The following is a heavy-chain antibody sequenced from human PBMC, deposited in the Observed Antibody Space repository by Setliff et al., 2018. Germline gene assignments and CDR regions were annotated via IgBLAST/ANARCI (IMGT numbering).Heavy chain of an antibody. J-gene: IGHJ4*02. CDR2: INPSGGST. CDR1: GYTFTSYY. D-gene: IGHD2-15*01. Sequence: ASVKVSCKASGYTFTSYYMHWVRQAPGQGPEWMGIINPSGGSTSYAQKFQGRVTMTEDTSTDTAYMELSSLRSEDTAVYYCAKRGPYCSGGTCHYYFDYWGQGTLVTVSS. V-gene: IGHV1-46*01. CDR3: AKRGPYCSGGTCHYYFDY.